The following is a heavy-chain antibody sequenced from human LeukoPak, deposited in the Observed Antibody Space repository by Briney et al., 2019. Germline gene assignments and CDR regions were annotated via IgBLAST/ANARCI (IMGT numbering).Heavy chain of an antibody. CDR3: ARELWKPYGAYYYYYMDV. V-gene: IGHV3-53*01. D-gene: IGHD1-1*01. CDR2: IYSGGST. J-gene: IGHJ6*03. Sequence: PGGSLRLSCAASGFTVSSNYMSWVRQAPGKGLEWVSVIYSGGSTYYADSVKGRFTISRDNSKNTLYLQMNSLRAADTAVYYCARELWKPYGAYYYYYMDVWGKGTTVTVSS. CDR1: GFTVSSNY.